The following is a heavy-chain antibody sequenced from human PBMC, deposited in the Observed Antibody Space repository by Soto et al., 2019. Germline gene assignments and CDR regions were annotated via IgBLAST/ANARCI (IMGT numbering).Heavy chain of an antibody. CDR3: AKDYVGGQWLVQSGGGYFDY. Sequence: EVQLLESGGGLVQPGGSLRLSCAASGFTFSSYAMSWVRQAPGKGLEWVSAISGSGGSTYYADSVKGRFTISRDNSKNTLYLQMNSLGAEDTAVYYCAKDYVGGQWLVQSGGGYFDYWGQGTLVTVSS. CDR1: GFTFSSYA. J-gene: IGHJ4*02. CDR2: ISGSGGST. V-gene: IGHV3-23*01. D-gene: IGHD6-19*01.